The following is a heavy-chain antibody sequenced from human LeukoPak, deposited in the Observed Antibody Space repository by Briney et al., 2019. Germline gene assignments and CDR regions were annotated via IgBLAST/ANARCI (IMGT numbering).Heavy chain of an antibody. CDR1: GGSFSGYY. CDR2: INHSGST. Sequence: SETLSLTCAVYGGSFSGYYWSWIRQPPGKGLEWIGEINHSGSTNYNPSLKSRVTISVDTSKNQFSLKLRSVTAADTAVFYCARQGYGAATIKYWGQGTLVTVSS. J-gene: IGHJ4*02. D-gene: IGHD3-10*01. CDR3: ARQGYGAATIKY. V-gene: IGHV4-34*01.